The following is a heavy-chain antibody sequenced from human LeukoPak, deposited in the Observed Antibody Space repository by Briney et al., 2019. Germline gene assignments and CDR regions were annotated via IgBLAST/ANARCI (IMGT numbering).Heavy chain of an antibody. D-gene: IGHD3-22*01. V-gene: IGHV3-49*04. J-gene: IGHJ4*02. CDR2: IRSKAYGGAT. CDR1: GFTFSNAW. Sequence: GGSLRLSCAASGFTFSNAWMSWVRQAPGKGLEWVGFIRSKAYGGATEYAASVKGRFTISRDDSKSIAYLQMNSLKTEDTAVYYCTRDSVTYYYDGFDYWGQGTLVTVSS. CDR3: TRDSVTYYYDGFDY.